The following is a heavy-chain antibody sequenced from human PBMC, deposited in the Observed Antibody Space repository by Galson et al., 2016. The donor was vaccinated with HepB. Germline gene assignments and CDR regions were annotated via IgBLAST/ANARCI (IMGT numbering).Heavy chain of an antibody. CDR2: ISRSGDST. V-gene: IGHV3-23*01. J-gene: IGHJ6*03. Sequence: SLRLSCAASGFTFGDYHIIWFRQAPGKGLEVVSSISRSGDSTDYADSVKGRFTISRDNSKNTLSLQMNSLRAEDTAVYYCVQGSTAPAVWGKGTTVTVAS. D-gene: IGHD1-26*01. CDR3: VQGSTAPAV. CDR1: GFTFGDYH.